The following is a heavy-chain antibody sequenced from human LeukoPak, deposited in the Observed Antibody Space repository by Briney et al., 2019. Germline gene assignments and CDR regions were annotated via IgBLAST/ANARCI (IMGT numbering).Heavy chain of an antibody. CDR2: IYYSGST. V-gene: IGHV4-59*01. CDR3: ARDRCSGGSCWYLDL. CDR1: GGSISSYY. Sequence: PSEALSLTCTVSGGSISSYYWSWIRQPPGKGLEWIGYIYYSGSTNYNPSLKSRVTISVDTSKNQFSLKLSSVTAADTAVYYCARDRCSGGSCWYLDLWGRGTLVTVSS. J-gene: IGHJ2*01. D-gene: IGHD2-15*01.